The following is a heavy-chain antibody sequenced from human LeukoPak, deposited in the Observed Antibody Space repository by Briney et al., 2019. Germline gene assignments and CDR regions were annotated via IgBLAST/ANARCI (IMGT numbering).Heavy chain of an antibody. CDR1: GFTFTSYE. D-gene: IGHD5-12*01. V-gene: IGHV3-48*03. CDR3: ARIMVATTREAFDY. Sequence: GGSLRLSCAASGFTFTSYEMNWVRQAPGKGLEWVSHISSSGSTIYYADSVRGRFTISRDNAKNSLYLQMNSLRAEDTAVYYCARIMVATTREAFDYWGQGTLVTVSS. J-gene: IGHJ4*02. CDR2: ISSSGSTI.